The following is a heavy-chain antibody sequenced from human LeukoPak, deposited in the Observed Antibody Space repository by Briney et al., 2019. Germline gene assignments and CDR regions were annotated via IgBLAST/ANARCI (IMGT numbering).Heavy chain of an antibody. D-gene: IGHD7-27*01. CDR1: GGSISSGSYY. CDR2: IYTSGSR. CDR3: ARSQLGTFDP. J-gene: IGHJ5*02. V-gene: IGHV4-61*02. Sequence: PSETLSLTCTVSGGSISSGSYYWSWIRQPAGKGLEWIGRIYTSGSRNYNPSLKSRVTISVDTSKNQFSLKLSSVTAADTAVYYCARSQLGTFDPWGQGTLVTVSS.